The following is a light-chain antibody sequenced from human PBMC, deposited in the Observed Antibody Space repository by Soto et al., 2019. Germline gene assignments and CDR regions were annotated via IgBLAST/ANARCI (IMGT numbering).Light chain of an antibody. Sequence: QSALLQPPSVSGSPGQSVTISCTGTSSDVGAYKFVSWLQHNPGEAPKVMIYDVTQRPSGVPDRFSGTKSGNTASLTISGLQAEDEADYYCCSYAGSYTWVFGSGTKVTVL. V-gene: IGLV2-11*01. J-gene: IGLJ1*01. CDR2: DVT. CDR1: SSDVGAYKF. CDR3: CSYAGSYTWV.